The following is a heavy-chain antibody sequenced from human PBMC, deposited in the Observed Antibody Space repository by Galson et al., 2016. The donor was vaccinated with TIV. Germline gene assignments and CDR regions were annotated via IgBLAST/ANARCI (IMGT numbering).Heavy chain of an antibody. CDR3: ARWRSLLGVTVFDL. CDR1: GYSFTRYY. Sequence: SCKASGYSFTRYYMHWVRQAPGQGLEWMGIINPSGGTTVYAEKFQGRVTVTSDTSTSTAYMDLSRLRSEDTALYYCARWRSLLGVTVFDLWGQGTLVTVSS. D-gene: IGHD3-16*02. V-gene: IGHV1-46*03. CDR2: INPSGGTT. J-gene: IGHJ4*02.